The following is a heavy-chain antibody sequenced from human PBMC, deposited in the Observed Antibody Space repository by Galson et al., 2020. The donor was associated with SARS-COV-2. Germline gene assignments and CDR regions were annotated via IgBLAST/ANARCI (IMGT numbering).Heavy chain of an antibody. CDR3: AKDFGYSSGGISDV. Sequence: SLKISCAASGFTFDDYAMHWVRQAPGKGLEWVSGISWNSGSIGYADSVKGRFTISRDNAKNSLYLQMNSLRAEDTALYYCAKDFGYSSGGISDVWGQGTTVTVSS. CDR2: ISWNSGSI. V-gene: IGHV3-9*01. J-gene: IGHJ6*02. CDR1: GFTFDDYA. D-gene: IGHD6-19*01.